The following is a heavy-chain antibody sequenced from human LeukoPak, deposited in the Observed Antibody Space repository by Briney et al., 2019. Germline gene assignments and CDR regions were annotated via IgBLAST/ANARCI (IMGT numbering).Heavy chain of an antibody. Sequence: GGSLRLSCAASGFTFSGSTMHWVRQAPGKGLEWVAVISYDGSNNYYADSVKGRFTISRDNSKNTLYLQLNSLRAEDTAVYHCARESYYYDSSGYQRSLPGDYWGQGTLVTVSS. V-gene: IGHV3-30*04. CDR2: ISYDGSNN. D-gene: IGHD3-22*01. J-gene: IGHJ4*02. CDR3: ARESYYYDSSGYQRSLPGDY. CDR1: GFTFSGST.